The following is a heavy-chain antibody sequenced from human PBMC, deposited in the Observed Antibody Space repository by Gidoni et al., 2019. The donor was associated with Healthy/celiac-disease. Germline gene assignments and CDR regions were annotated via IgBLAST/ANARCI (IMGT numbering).Heavy chain of an antibody. CDR1: GFTFSDYY. CDR2: ISSSCSTI. CDR3: ARTTRFVGMGVLFDY. J-gene: IGHJ4*02. D-gene: IGHD3-3*01. Sequence: QVQLVESGGGLVKPGGSLRLSCAASGFTFSDYYMSWIRQAPGKGLEWVSYISSSCSTIYYADSVKSLFTISRENAKNSLYLQMNSLRAEDTAVYYGARTTRFVGMGVLFDYWGQGTLVTVSS. V-gene: IGHV3-11*01.